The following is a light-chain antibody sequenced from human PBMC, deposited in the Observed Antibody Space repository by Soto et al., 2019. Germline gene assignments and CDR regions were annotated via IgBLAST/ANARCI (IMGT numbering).Light chain of an antibody. CDR1: QSLTSSY. Sequence: EIVLTQSPCTRSLSPGETATLSFSASQSLTSSYLAWYQQRPGQAPSLLIYGVSSRATGIPDRFSGSGSGTDFTLTITRLEPEDFAVYYCQHYGYSLWTFGQGTKVDIK. CDR2: GVS. V-gene: IGKV3-20*01. CDR3: QHYGYSLWT. J-gene: IGKJ1*01.